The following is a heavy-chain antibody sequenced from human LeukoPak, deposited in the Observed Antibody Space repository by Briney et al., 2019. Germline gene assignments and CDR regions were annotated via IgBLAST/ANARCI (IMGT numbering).Heavy chain of an antibody. CDR3: ARGFPYSGSYYGAFDI. CDR2: ISYDGSNK. CDR1: GFTFSSYA. V-gene: IGHV3-30-3*01. Sequence: GGSLRLSCAASGFTFSSYAMHWVRQAPGKGLEWVAVISYDGSNKYYADSVKGRFTISRDNSKNTLYLQMNSLRAEDAAVYYCARGFPYSGSYYGAFDIWGQGTMVTVSS. J-gene: IGHJ3*02. D-gene: IGHD1-26*01.